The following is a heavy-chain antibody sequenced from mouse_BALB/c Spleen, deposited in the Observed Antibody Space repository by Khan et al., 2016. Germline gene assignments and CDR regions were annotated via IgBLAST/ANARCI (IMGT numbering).Heavy chain of an antibody. V-gene: IGHV1S126*01. Sequence: QVQLQQPGAELVKPGASVKISCKASGYTFTSYWMNWVKQRPGQGLEWIGEIDPSDSYTNNNQKFKDKATLTVDKSSSTAYMQLSSLTSEDSAVYCSSRGGRPLDYWGPGTTLTVSS. J-gene: IGHJ2*01. CDR1: GYTFTSYW. CDR3: SRGGRPLDY. CDR2: IDPSDSYT.